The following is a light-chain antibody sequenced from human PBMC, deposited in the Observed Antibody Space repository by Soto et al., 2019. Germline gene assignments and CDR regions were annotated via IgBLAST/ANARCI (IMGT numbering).Light chain of an antibody. J-gene: IGKJ5*01. Sequence: EIVLTQSPGTLSLSPGERATLSCRASQSVRSSYLAWYQQKPGQAPRLLIYGASSRATGIPDRFSGSGSGTDFTLTISRLDPEDFAVYYCQQYGSSPITFGQGTRLDIK. CDR1: QSVRSSY. CDR3: QQYGSSPIT. CDR2: GAS. V-gene: IGKV3-20*01.